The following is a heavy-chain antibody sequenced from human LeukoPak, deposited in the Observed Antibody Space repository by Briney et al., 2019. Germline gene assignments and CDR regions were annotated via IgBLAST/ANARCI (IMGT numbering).Heavy chain of an antibody. CDR3: ARESTHYYDSSVYPVYDY. V-gene: IGHV3-74*01. CDR2: INSDGTNT. J-gene: IGHJ4*02. D-gene: IGHD3-22*01. CDR1: GFTFSSYL. Sequence: GGSLRLSCAASGFTFSSYLMHWVRQAPGKGLVWVSRINSDGTNTGFADSVRGRFTISRDNAKNTLYLQMNSLRAEDTAVYYCARESTHYYDSSVYPVYDYWGQGTLVTVSS.